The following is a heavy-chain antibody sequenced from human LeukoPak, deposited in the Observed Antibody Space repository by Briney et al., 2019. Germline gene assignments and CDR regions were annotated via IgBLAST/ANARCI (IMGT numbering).Heavy chain of an antibody. J-gene: IGHJ4*02. Sequence: LETLSLTCTVSGVSISSSSYYWGWIRQPPGKGLEWIGNIYYSGSTYYNPSLQSRVTISVDTSKNQFSLKLSSVTAADTAVYYCVRRSDLTTNVDYWGQGTLVTVSS. V-gene: IGHV4-39*01. CDR2: IYYSGST. CDR1: GVSISSSSYY. CDR3: VRRSDLTTNVDY. D-gene: IGHD2-15*01.